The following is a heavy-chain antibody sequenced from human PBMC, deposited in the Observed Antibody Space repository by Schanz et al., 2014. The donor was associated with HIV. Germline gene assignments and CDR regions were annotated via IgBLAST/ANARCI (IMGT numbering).Heavy chain of an antibody. V-gene: IGHV3-21*01. Sequence: AQLVESGGGVVQPGRSLRLSCAASGFTFSSYGMHWVRQAPGKGLEWVSSISTTSTYIYYGDSGKGRFTVSRDNANNSLLLQMDSLRAEDSAVYYCARGTAEYCINGVCSGLDVWGQGTTVTVSS. D-gene: IGHD2-8*01. CDR1: GFTFSSYG. CDR3: ARGTAEYCINGVCSGLDV. J-gene: IGHJ6*02. CDR2: ISTTSTYI.